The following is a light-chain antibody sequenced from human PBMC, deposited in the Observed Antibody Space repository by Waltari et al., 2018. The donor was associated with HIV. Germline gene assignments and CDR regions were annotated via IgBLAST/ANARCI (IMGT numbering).Light chain of an antibody. Sequence: QSVLTQPPSASGTPGQRVTIPCSGSSSNIGSNYVYWYQQPPGTAPKCLIYRNNQRTSGVPDRFSGSKSGTSASLAISGLRSEDEADYYCAAWDDSLSGLHVVFGGGTKVTVL. CDR3: AAWDDSLSGLHVV. V-gene: IGLV1-47*01. CDR2: RNN. J-gene: IGLJ2*01. CDR1: SSNIGSNY.